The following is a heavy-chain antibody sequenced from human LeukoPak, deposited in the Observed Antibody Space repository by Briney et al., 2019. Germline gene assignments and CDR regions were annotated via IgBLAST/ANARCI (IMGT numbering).Heavy chain of an antibody. CDR3: ARQGSDNHFDS. J-gene: IGHJ4*02. CDR2: VSQWNT. D-gene: IGHD1-14*01. CDR1: NDYIKDYY. V-gene: IGHV4-4*07. Sequence: SETLSLTCTLSNDYIKDYYWSWIRQPAGKGLEWIGRVSQWNTKYNPSLKSRVSMSVQTSKNQFSLRLNSATAADTAVYYCARQGSDNHFDSWGPGTLVTASS.